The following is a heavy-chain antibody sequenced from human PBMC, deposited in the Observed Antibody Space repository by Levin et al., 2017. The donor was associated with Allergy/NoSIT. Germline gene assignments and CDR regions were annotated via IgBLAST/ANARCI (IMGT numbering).Heavy chain of an antibody. Sequence: ASVKVSCKASGYTFTGYYMHWVRQAPGQGLEWMGWINPNSGGTNYAQKFQGRVTMTRDTSISTAYMELSRLRSDDTAVYYCAVVTVTTFPGDWYFDLWGRGTLVTVSS. CDR3: AVVTVTTFPGDWYFDL. CDR1: GYTFTGYY. J-gene: IGHJ2*01. D-gene: IGHD4-17*01. V-gene: IGHV1-2*02. CDR2: INPNSGGT.